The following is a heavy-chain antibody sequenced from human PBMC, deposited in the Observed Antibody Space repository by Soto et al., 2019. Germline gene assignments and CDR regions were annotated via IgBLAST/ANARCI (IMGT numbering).Heavy chain of an antibody. CDR2: IYYSGST. CDR3: ASYGFDY. D-gene: IGHD4-17*01. CDR1: GGSISSYY. V-gene: IGHV4-59*01. J-gene: IGHJ4*02. Sequence: SETLSLTCTVSGGSISSYYWSWIRQPPGKGLEWIGYIYYSGSTNYNPSLESRVTISVDTSKNQFSLKLSSVTAADTAVYYCASYGFDYWGQGTLVTVSS.